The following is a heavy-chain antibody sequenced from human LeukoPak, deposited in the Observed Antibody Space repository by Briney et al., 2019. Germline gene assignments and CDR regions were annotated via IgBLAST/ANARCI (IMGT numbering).Heavy chain of an antibody. J-gene: IGHJ4*02. Sequence: GWSLRLSCAASEFTFNRYWMSWVRQAPGKGLQWVANIKQDGSETHYVDSVKGRFTISRDNAKNSLSLQMNSLNVDDTGVYFCTRDALFGSGRTHLDFWSQGTLVSVSS. V-gene: IGHV3-7*04. CDR1: EFTFNRYW. D-gene: IGHD3-10*01. CDR3: TRDALFGSGRTHLDF. CDR2: IKQDGSET.